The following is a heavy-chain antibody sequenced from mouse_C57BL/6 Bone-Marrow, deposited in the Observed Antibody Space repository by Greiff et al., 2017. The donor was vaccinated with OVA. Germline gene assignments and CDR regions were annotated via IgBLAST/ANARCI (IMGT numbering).Heavy chain of an antibody. D-gene: IGHD2-4*01. J-gene: IGHJ4*01. Sequence: VQLQQPGTVLVKPVSSVTLSCTASVYTFTSYCLHCLQQSPGHGLAWIGNINPSNGGTNYNEKFKSKSTLTVDKSSSTAYMQLSSLTSEDSAVYYCARGRLRRGYAMDYWGQGTSVTVSS. V-gene: IGHV1-53*01. CDR3: ARGRLRRGYAMDY. CDR1: VYTFTSYC. CDR2: INPSNGGT.